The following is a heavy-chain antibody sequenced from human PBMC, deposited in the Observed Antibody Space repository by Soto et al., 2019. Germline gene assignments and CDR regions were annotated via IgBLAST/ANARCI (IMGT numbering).Heavy chain of an antibody. V-gene: IGHV4-39*01. CDR2: MYSGGNT. Sequence: QLQLQESGPGQVKPSETLSLTCTVSGGSFSSSTYYWGWIRQPPGKGLEWIGSMYSGGNTYYNPSLKSRVTVSVDTSKNHFSLKLTSVTAADTAMYYCARQPYDSTGYYYGAWGQGTLVTVSS. CDR3: ARQPYDSTGYYYGA. CDR1: GGSFSSSTYY. J-gene: IGHJ5*02. D-gene: IGHD3-22*01.